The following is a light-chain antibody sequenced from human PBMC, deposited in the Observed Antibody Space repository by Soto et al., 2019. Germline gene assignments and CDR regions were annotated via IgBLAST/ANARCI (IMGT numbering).Light chain of an antibody. CDR1: QSVRDD. J-gene: IGKJ4*01. CDR3: LQESNYPLT. V-gene: IGKV1-6*01. Sequence: ASVGDRVTITCRASQSVRDDVGWYQQKPGKAPKLLIYSASTLQSGVPSRFSGSGSGTDFTLTISGLQHEDFATYYCLQESNYPLTFGGGNKVDIK. CDR2: SAS.